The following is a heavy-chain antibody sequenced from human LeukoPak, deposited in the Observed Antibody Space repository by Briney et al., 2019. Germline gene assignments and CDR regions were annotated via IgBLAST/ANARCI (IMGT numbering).Heavy chain of an antibody. V-gene: IGHV1-69*05. CDR1: GGTFSSYA. CDR2: IIPIFGTA. Sequence: VASVKVSCKACGGTFSSYAISWVRQAPGQGLEWMGRIIPIFGTANYAQKFQGRVTITTDESTSTAYLELSSLRSEDTAVYYCARDRGRYCSSTSCPEVDYFDYWGQGTLVTVSS. J-gene: IGHJ4*02. CDR3: ARDRGRYCSSTSCPEVDYFDY. D-gene: IGHD2-2*01.